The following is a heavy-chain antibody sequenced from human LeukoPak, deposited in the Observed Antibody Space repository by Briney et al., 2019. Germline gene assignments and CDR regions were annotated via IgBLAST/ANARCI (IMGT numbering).Heavy chain of an antibody. V-gene: IGHV3-53*01. D-gene: IGHD1-14*01. Sequence: GGSLRLSCAASGFTVSSNYMSWVRQAPGKGLEWVSVIYSGGSTYYADSVKGRFTISRDNSKNTLYLQMNSLRTEDTAVYYCARDTYNPGAFDIWGQGTMVTVSS. CDR1: GFTVSSNY. J-gene: IGHJ3*02. CDR2: IYSGGST. CDR3: ARDTYNPGAFDI.